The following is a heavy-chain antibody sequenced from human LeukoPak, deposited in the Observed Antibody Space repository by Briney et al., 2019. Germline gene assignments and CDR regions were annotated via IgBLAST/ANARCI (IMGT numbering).Heavy chain of an antibody. CDR1: GYTFTMYY. D-gene: IGHD3-10*01. Sequence: ASVKVSCKASGYTFTMYYIHWVRQAPGQGLEWMGWINPNSGGTNYAQKFQGRVTMTRDKSISTAYMELSRLRSDDTAVYYCARDSITMVRGATFPWGQGTLVTVSS. J-gene: IGHJ5*02. V-gene: IGHV1-2*02. CDR3: ARDSITMVRGATFP. CDR2: INPNSGGT.